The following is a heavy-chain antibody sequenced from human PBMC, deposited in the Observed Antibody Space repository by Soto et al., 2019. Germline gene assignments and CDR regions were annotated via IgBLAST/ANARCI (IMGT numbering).Heavy chain of an antibody. CDR3: ARDRAAKENDYDSPRAWFDP. CDR2: IYYSGST. CDR1: GGSISSGDYY. J-gene: IGHJ5*02. V-gene: IGHV4-30-4*01. Sequence: QVQLQESGPGLVKPSQTLSLTCTVSGGSISSGDYYWSWIRQPPGKGLEWIGYIYYSGSTYYNPSLRSRVTISVDTSKYQCSLKLSSVTAADTAVYYCARDRAAKENDYDSPRAWFDPWGQGTLVTVSS. D-gene: IGHD3-22*01.